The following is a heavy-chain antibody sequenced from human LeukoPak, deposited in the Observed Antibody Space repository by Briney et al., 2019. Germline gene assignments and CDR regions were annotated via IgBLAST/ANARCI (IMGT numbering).Heavy chain of an antibody. CDR3: AKDIIVMSGSGSPYYFDY. CDR1: GFTFSSYA. D-gene: IGHD3-10*01. Sequence: PGGSLRLSCAASGFTFSSYAMSWVRQAPGKGLEWVSAISGSGGSTYYADSVKGRFTISRDNSKNTLYLQMNSLRAEDTAVYYCAKDIIVMSGSGSPYYFDYWGQGTLVTVSS. CDR2: ISGSGGST. V-gene: IGHV3-23*01. J-gene: IGHJ4*02.